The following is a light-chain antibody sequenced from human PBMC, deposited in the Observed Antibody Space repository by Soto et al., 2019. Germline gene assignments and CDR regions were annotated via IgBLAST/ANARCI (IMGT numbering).Light chain of an antibody. CDR1: SSDFGSYNL. CDR2: EGS. CDR3: CSYAGSSTFEV. J-gene: IGLJ1*01. Sequence: VLTQPASVSGSPGQSITISCTGTSSDFGSYNLVSWYQQHPGKAPKLMIYEGSKRPSGVSNRFSGSKSGNTASLTISGLQAEDEADYYCCSYAGSSTFEVFGTGTKVTVL. V-gene: IGLV2-23*03.